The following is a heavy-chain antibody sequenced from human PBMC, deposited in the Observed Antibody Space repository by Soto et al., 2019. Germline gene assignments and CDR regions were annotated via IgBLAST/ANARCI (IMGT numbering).Heavy chain of an antibody. D-gene: IGHD6-6*01. J-gene: IGHJ6*02. CDR2: NYYSGIT. V-gene: IGHV4-31*03. Sequence: SETLSLTCTVAGGSISSGGYYWTWIRQHPGKGLEWIGYNYYSGITYYNPSLKSRVTISLDTSKNQFSLKLSSVTAADTAVYYCARGSSIAGLYYGMDVWGQGTTVT. CDR1: GGSISSGGYY. CDR3: ARGSSIAGLYYGMDV.